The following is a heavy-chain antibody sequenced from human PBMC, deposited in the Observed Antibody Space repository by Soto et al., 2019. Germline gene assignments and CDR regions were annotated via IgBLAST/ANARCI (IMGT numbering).Heavy chain of an antibody. V-gene: IGHV3-21*01. D-gene: IGHD3-16*01. CDR2: ISSSSSYI. J-gene: IGHJ5*02. CDR3: ARLRMGSYNWFDP. CDR1: GFTFSSYS. Sequence: GGSLRLSCAASGFTFSSYSMNWVRQAPGKGLEWVSSISSSSSYIYYADSVKGRFTISRDNAKNSLYLQMNSLRAEDTAVYYCARLRMGSYNWFDPWGQGTLVTVSS.